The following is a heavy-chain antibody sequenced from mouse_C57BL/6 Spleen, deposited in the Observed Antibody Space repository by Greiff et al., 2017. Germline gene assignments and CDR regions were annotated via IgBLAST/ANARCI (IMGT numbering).Heavy chain of an antibody. Sequence: VKLVESGPGLVAPSQSLSITCTVSGFSLTSYGVDWVRQSPGKGLEWLGVIWGVGSTNYNSALKSRLSISKDNSKSQVFLKMNSLQTDDTAMYYCASEYYGAFAYWGQGTLVTVSA. V-gene: IGHV2-6*01. CDR1: GFSLTSYG. CDR2: IWGVGST. D-gene: IGHD1-1*01. J-gene: IGHJ3*01. CDR3: ASEYYGAFAY.